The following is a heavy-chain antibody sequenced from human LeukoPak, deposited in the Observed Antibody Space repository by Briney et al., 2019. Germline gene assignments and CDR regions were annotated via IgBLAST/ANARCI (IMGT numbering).Heavy chain of an antibody. D-gene: IGHD3-3*01. CDR1: GVTFSSYA. J-gene: IGHJ4*02. Sequence: RGSLRLSCAASGVTFSSYAMSCVCQAPGGGLEWVSAISGSGGSTYYADSVKSRVTISRDKSKNTQYLQMNRLRAEDTAVYDCAKDGRFLEWLPPYLDCWGQGTLVTVSS. CDR3: AKDGRFLEWLPPYLDC. CDR2: ISGSGGST. V-gene: IGHV3-23*01.